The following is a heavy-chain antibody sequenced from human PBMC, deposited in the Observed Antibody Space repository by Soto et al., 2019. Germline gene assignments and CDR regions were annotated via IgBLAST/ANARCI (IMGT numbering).Heavy chain of an antibody. CDR2: IYYSGST. CDR3: ARRYGSCFDY. CDR1: ESAFITEY. J-gene: IGHJ4*02. Sequence: ASQMISVACSCRESAFITEYCVSIRQPTGKGLEGIGYIYYSGSTNDNPSLKSRVTISVDTSKNQFSLKLSSVTAADTAVYYCARRYGSCFDYWGQGTLVTVSS. D-gene: IGHD5-18*01. V-gene: IGHV4-59*08.